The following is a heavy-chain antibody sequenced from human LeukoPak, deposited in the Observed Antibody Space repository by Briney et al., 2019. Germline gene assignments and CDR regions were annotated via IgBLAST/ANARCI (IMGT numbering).Heavy chain of an antibody. CDR3: SRLPLSHCGGNCYFG. V-gene: IGHV3-48*02. Sequence: GGSLRLSCAASGFTFSSYSMNWVRQAPGKGLEWVSDVSTGSSTIYYADSVKGRFTISRDNAKNSLYLQMNSLRDEDTAVYYCSRLPLSHCGGNCYFGWGQGTLVTVSS. CDR1: GFTFSSYS. D-gene: IGHD2-21*01. CDR2: VSTGSSTI. J-gene: IGHJ4*02.